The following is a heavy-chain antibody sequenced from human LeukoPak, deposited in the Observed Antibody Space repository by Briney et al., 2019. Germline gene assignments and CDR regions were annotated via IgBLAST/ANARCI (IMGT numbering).Heavy chain of an antibody. CDR1: GFTFSNYA. CDR3: AKDLLARGVVAGGCYPDVFVV. D-gene: IGHD6-19*01. CDR2: IISSGTYT. J-gene: IGHJ3*01. Sequence: GGSLRLSCAASGFTFSNYALSWVRQAPGKGLQWVAGIISSGTYTYYADSVKGRFTISRDNSKNTLYLQMNSLRAEDTAIYYWAKDLLARGVVAGGCYPDVFVVWGKGTEVTVS. V-gene: IGHV3-23*01.